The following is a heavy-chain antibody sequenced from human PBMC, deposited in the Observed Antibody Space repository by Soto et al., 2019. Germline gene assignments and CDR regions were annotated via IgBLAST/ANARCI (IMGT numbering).Heavy chain of an antibody. V-gene: IGHV3-30*18. CDR1: GFSFSNFG. Sequence: QVQLVESGGGVVQPGRSLRLSCAASGFSFSNFGMHWVRQAPGKGLEWAAVVSYEGSSKHYADSVKGRFTISRDNSKNPVYLQMGSLRAEDTAVYYCAKTITISGDSRGRGALIDSWGQGTLVTVSS. J-gene: IGHJ4*02. CDR3: AKTITISGDSRGRGALIDS. CDR2: VSYEGSSK. D-gene: IGHD3-3*01.